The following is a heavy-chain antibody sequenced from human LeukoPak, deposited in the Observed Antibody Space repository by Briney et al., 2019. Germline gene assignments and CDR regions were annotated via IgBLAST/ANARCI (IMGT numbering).Heavy chain of an antibody. CDR1: GFTFSSYA. J-gene: IGHJ4*02. V-gene: IGHV3-64*01. Sequence: PGGSLRLSCAASGFTFSSYAMHWVRQAPGKGLEYVSAISSNGGSTYYANSVKGRFTISRDNSKNTLYLQMNSLRAEDTAVYYCARILGSYSDYWGQGTLVTVSS. CDR3: ARILGSYSDY. D-gene: IGHD3-16*01. CDR2: ISSNGGST.